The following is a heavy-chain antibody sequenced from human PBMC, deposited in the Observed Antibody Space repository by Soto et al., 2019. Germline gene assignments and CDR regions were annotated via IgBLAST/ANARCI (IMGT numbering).Heavy chain of an antibody. J-gene: IGHJ4*02. CDR2: ITYDGSNK. CDR1: GFTFSTYG. Sequence: GGSLRLSCAASGFTFSTYGMHWVRQTPGKGLEWVARITYDGSNKHYADSVKGRFTISRDNSKDTLYLQMNNLRAEDTAMYYCEKDLRDWGFFDYWGLGTLVTVSS. CDR3: EKDLRDWGFFDY. D-gene: IGHD3-16*01. V-gene: IGHV3-30*18.